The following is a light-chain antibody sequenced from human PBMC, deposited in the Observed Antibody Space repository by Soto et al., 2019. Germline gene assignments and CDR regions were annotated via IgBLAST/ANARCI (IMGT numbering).Light chain of an antibody. CDR3: SSYTSGSRYV. J-gene: IGLJ1*01. V-gene: IGLV2-14*01. CDR1: SSDIGGYNF. CDR2: NVN. Sequence: QSALTQPASVSGSPGQSITISCTGTSSDIGGYNFVSWYQQHPDKAPKFMIYNVNIRPSGVSDRFSGSKSGNTASLTISGLQAEDEADYYCSSYTSGSRYVFGTGTKVPS.